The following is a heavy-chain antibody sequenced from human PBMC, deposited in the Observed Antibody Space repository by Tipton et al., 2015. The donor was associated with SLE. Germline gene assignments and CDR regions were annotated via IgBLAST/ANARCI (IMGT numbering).Heavy chain of an antibody. J-gene: IGHJ5*02. CDR1: GGSFSGYY. V-gene: IGHV4-34*01. Sequence: TLSLTCAVYGGSFSGYYWSWIRQPPGKGLEWIGEINHSGSTNYNPSLKSRVTISVDTSKNQFSLKLSSVTAADTAVYYCARDVQISWFAPWGQGTLVTVSS. CDR3: ARDVQISWFAP. CDR2: INHSGST.